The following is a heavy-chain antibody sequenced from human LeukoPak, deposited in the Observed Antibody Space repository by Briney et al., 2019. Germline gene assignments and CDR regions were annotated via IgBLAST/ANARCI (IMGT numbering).Heavy chain of an antibody. CDR3: AKVRYGDYHYFDY. V-gene: IGHV3-30*18. Sequence: GGSLRLSCAASGFTFSSYGMHWVRQAPGKGLEWVAVISYDGSNKYYADSVKGRFTISRDNSKNTLYLQMNSLRAEDTAVYYCAKVRYGDYHYFDYWGQGTLVTVSS. CDR1: GFTFSSYG. CDR2: ISYDGSNK. D-gene: IGHD4-17*01. J-gene: IGHJ4*02.